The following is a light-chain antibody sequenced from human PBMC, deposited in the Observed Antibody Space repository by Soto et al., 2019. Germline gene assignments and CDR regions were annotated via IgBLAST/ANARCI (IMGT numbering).Light chain of an antibody. CDR3: TSYTSTIHYV. J-gene: IGLJ1*01. CDR2: EVS. Sequence: QSALTQPASVSGSPGQSITISCTGSSNDVGGYNYVSWYQQHPGQAPKLIIYEVSDRPSGVSPRFSGSKSGNTASLTISGLQVEAEADYFCTSYTSTIHYVFGSGTKVT. CDR1: SNDVGGYNY. V-gene: IGLV2-14*01.